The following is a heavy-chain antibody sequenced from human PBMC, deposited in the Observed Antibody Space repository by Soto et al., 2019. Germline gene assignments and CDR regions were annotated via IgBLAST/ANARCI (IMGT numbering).Heavy chain of an antibody. CDR1: GGTFSSYA. J-gene: IGHJ4*02. D-gene: IGHD4-17*01. CDR2: IIPIFGTA. CDR3: ASAPKISGYGGNSGHY. Sequence: SVKVSCKASGGTFSSYAISWVRQAPGQGLEWMGGIIPIFGTANYAQKFQGRVTITADESTSTAYMELSSLRSEDTAVYYCASAPKISGYGGNSGHYWGQGTLVTVSS. V-gene: IGHV1-69*13.